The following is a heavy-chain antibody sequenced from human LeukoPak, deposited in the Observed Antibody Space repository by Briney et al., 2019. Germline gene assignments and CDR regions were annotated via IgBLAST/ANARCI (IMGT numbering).Heavy chain of an antibody. V-gene: IGHV5-51*01. Sequence: GESLQISCKGSGYSFTSYWIGWVRPLPGKGLEWMGIIYPGDSDTRYSPSFQGQVTISADKSISTAYLQWSSLKASDTAMYYCARQVHLRWDWFDPWGQGTLVTVSS. J-gene: IGHJ5*02. CDR1: GYSFTSYW. D-gene: IGHD5-24*01. CDR2: IYPGDSDT. CDR3: ARQVHLRWDWFDP.